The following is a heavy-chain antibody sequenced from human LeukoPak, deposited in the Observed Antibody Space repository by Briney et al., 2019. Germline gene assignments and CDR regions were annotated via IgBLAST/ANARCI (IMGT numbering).Heavy chain of an antibody. CDR3: ARANYVYYFDY. V-gene: IGHV4-38-2*02. J-gene: IGHJ4*02. CDR1: GYSISSGYY. CDR2: IYHSGST. D-gene: IGHD1-7*01. Sequence: PSETLSLTCTVSGYSISSGYYWGGIRQPPGKGLEWIGSIYHSGSTYYNPSLKSRVTISVDTSKNQFSLKLSSVTAADTAVYYCARANYVYYFDYWGQGTLVTVSS.